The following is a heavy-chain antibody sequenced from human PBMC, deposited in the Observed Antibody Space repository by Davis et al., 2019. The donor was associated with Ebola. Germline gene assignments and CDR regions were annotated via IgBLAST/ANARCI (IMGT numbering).Heavy chain of an antibody. V-gene: IGHV4-38-2*02. CDR2: IYHSRST. J-gene: IGHJ4*02. Sequence: MPSETLSLTCTVSGYSISSGYYSGWTRQPPGNGLEWIGSIYHSRSTYYNPSLKSRVTISVDTSKNQFSLKLSYVTAADTAVYYCARGELLDFDYWGQGTLVTVSS. CDR1: GYSISSGYY. CDR3: ARGELLDFDY. D-gene: IGHD1-26*01.